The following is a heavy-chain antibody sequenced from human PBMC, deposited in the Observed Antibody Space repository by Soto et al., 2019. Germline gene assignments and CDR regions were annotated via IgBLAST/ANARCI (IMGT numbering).Heavy chain of an antibody. V-gene: IGHV3-15*01. Sequence: VQLVESGGGLVKPGGSLRLSCAASGFTFSDAWMNWVRQAPGKGLQWVGRIYTKTEGGTTDYAAPVKGRFTISRDDSKNMVYLQMNSLKAEDAAEYYCTTGGLVYARFDYWGQGTLVTVSS. CDR2: IYTKTEGGTT. CDR3: TTGGLVYARFDY. CDR1: GFTFSDAW. J-gene: IGHJ4*02. D-gene: IGHD2-8*01.